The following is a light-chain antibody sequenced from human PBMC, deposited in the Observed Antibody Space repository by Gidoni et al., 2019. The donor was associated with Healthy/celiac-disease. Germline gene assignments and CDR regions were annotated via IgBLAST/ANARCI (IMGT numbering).Light chain of an antibody. Sequence: SESPGKTVTISCTRSSGSIASNYVQWYQQRPGSSPTTVIYEDNQRPSGVPDRFSGSIDSSSNSASLTISGLKTEDEADYYCQSYDSSNYVVFGGGTKLTVL. V-gene: IGLV6-57*01. CDR3: QSYDSSNYVV. CDR1: SGSIASNY. J-gene: IGLJ2*01. CDR2: EDN.